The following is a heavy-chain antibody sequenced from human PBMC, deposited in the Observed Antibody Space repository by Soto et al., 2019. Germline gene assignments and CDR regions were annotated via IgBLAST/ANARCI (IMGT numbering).Heavy chain of an antibody. J-gene: IGHJ6*02. CDR2: IWYDGSNK. V-gene: IGHV3-33*01. CDR1: GSTVSSYG. CDR3: ARPHDYGGLPPFLRVYGMDV. D-gene: IGHD4-17*01. Sequence: PGGSLRLSFAASGSTVSSYGMHWVRQAPGKGLEWVAVIWYDGSNKYYADSVKGRFTISRDNSKNTLYLQMNSLRAEDTAVYYCARPHDYGGLPPFLRVYGMDVWGQGTTVTVSS.